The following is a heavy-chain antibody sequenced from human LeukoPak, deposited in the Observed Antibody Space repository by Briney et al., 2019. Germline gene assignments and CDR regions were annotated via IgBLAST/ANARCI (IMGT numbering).Heavy chain of an antibody. V-gene: IGHV3-48*03. Sequence: PGGSLRLSCAASGFTFSSYEMNWVRQAPGKGLEWVSYISSSGSTIYYADSVKGRFTISRDNAKNSLYLQMNSLRAEDTAVYYCARTRGRGSGGHFDIWGQGTMVTVSS. CDR3: ARTRGRGSGGHFDI. J-gene: IGHJ3*02. CDR2: ISSSGSTI. CDR1: GFTFSSYE.